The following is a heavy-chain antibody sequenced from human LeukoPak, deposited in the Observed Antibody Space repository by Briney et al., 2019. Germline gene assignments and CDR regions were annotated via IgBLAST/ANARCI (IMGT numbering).Heavy chain of an antibody. Sequence: PGRSLRLSCAASGFTFSNYALHWVRQAPGKGLEWVAFIGYDGNNKLYADSVKGRFTISRDNPKNTLYLHINSLRAEDTAVYYCVKDNPLDYWGQGTLVIVPS. J-gene: IGHJ4*02. D-gene: IGHD1-14*01. CDR3: VKDNPLDY. V-gene: IGHV3-30*04. CDR2: IGYDGNNK. CDR1: GFTFSNYA.